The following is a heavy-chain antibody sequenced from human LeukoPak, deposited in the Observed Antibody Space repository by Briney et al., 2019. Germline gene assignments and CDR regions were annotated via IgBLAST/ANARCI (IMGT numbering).Heavy chain of an antibody. CDR3: ARRNDYGGNADAFDI. CDR1: GYSFTSYW. V-gene: IGHV5-51*01. CDR2: IYPGDSDT. J-gene: IGHJ3*02. Sequence: GESLKISCKGSGYSFTSYWIGWVRQMPGKGLEWMVIIYPGDSDTRYSPSFQGQVTISADKSISTAYLQWSSLKASDTAMYYCARRNDYGGNADAFDIWGQGTMVTASS. D-gene: IGHD4-23*01.